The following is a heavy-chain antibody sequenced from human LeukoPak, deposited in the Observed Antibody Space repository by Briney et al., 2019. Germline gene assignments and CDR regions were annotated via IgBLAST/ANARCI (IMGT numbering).Heavy chain of an antibody. J-gene: IGHJ4*02. V-gene: IGHV1-18*01. D-gene: IGHD3-22*01. CDR3: ARGGDSSGLNRFAY. CDR2: ISTYNGNT. CDR1: GYTFTSYG. Sequence: GASVKVSCKASGYTFTSYGISWVRQAPGQGLEWMVWISTYNGNTNYAQKLQGRVTMTRDTSTSTAYRELRSLRSAAPAVYYCARGGDSSGLNRFAYWGQGTLVTVSS.